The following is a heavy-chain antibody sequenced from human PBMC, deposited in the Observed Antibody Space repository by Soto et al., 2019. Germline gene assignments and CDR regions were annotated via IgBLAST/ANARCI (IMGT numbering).Heavy chain of an antibody. CDR2: IYSIGST. V-gene: IGHV4-59*12. Sequence: AFGTLSLTLTLSCGSLHGYYLSWLRQPPGKGLEWIGYIYSIGSTNYNPSLRSRVTMSIDTSQEQFSLKLSSVTAADTAVYYCARGPPFGRWGQGTLVTVSS. CDR1: CGSLHGYY. D-gene: IGHD3-3*01. CDR3: ARGPPFGR. J-gene: IGHJ4*02.